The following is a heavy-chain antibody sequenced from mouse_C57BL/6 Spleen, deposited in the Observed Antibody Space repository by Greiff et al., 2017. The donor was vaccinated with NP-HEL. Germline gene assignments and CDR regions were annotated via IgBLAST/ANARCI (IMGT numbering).Heavy chain of an antibody. J-gene: IGHJ2*01. D-gene: IGHD2-4*01. Sequence: LKESGASVKISCKASGYAFSSYWMNWVKQRPGKGLEWIGQIYPGDGDTNYNGKFKGKATLTADKSSSTAYMLLSSLTSEDSAVYFCARRGERSDYENFDYWGQGTTLTVSS. CDR2: IYPGDGDT. CDR1: GYAFSSYW. CDR3: ARRGERSDYENFDY. V-gene: IGHV1-80*01.